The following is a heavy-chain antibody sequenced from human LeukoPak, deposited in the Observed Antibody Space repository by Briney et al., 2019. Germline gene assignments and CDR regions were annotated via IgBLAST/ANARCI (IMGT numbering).Heavy chain of an antibody. CDR2: IYYSGST. V-gene: IGHV4-39*01. Sequence: PSETLSLTCTVSGGSISGSSYYWGWIRQPPGKGLEWIGSIYYSGSTYYNPSLKSRVTISVDTSKNQFSLKLSSVTAADTAVYYCASHYYDILSVDYWGQGTLVTVSS. CDR3: ASHYYDILSVDY. CDR1: GGSISGSSYY. D-gene: IGHD3-9*01. J-gene: IGHJ4*02.